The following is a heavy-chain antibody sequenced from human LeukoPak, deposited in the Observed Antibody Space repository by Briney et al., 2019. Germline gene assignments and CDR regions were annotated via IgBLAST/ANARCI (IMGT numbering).Heavy chain of an antibody. V-gene: IGHV1-69*01. J-gene: IGHJ6*04. CDR3: ARSTMVRGSYYYYGMDV. CDR2: IIPFFGTA. Sequence: SVKVSCKASGGTFSSYAISWVRQAPGQGLEGRGGIIPFFGTANYAQKFQGRVTITADESTSTAYMELSSLRSEDTAVYYCARSTMVRGSYYYYGMDVWGKGTTVTVSS. CDR1: GGTFSSYA. D-gene: IGHD3-10*01.